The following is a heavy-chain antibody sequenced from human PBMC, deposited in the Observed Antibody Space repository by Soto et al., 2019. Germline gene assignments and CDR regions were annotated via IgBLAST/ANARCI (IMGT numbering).Heavy chain of an antibody. CDR3: AGRYCTNGVCYTNYYYYIDV. V-gene: IGHV3-23*01. CDR2: ITTSGGNT. D-gene: IGHD2-8*01. J-gene: IGHJ6*03. Sequence: EVQLLESGGGLVQPGVSLSLSCAASGFTFSTYAMSWVRQAPGKGLECVSTITTSGGNTYYADSVQGRFTISRDNSKNTLYLQMNSLRAEDTAVYYCAGRYCTNGVCYTNYYYYIDVWGKGTTVTVSS. CDR1: GFTFSTYA.